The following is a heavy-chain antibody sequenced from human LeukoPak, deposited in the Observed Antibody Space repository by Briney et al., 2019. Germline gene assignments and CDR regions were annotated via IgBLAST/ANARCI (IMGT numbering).Heavy chain of an antibody. CDR3: AREINTGYSSAGAFIYYYYMDV. V-gene: IGHV3-53*01. J-gene: IGHJ6*03. CDR1: GFTVSSNY. CDR2: IYSGGST. D-gene: IGHD6-25*01. Sequence: GGSLRLSCAASGFTVSSNYMSWVRQAPGKGLEWVSVIYSGGSTYYADSVKGRFTISRDNSKNTLYLQMNSLRAEDTAVYYCAREINTGYSSAGAFIYYYYMDVWGKGTTVTVSS.